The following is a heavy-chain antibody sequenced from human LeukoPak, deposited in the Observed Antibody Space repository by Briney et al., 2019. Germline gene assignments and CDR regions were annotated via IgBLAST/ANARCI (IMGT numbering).Heavy chain of an antibody. Sequence: GGSLRLSWAASGFTLSSSAMTGVRQAPGKGPEGVSTITGSGGNTYYADSVKGEFSISRDNSKNTLYLQMNSLRGEATAVYYCARPRGSRGQYLFDYWGQGTLVTVSS. CDR2: ITGSGGNT. CDR3: ARPRGSRGQYLFDY. V-gene: IGHV3-23*01. CDR1: GFTLSSSA. J-gene: IGHJ4*02. D-gene: IGHD2-15*01.